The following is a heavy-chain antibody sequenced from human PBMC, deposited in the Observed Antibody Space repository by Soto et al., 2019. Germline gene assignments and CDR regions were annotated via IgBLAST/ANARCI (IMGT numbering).Heavy chain of an antibody. J-gene: IGHJ1*01. V-gene: IGHV1-18*01. Sequence: GASVKVSCKASGYTFTSYGISWVRQAPGQGLEWMGWISAYNGNTNYAQKLQGRVTMTTDTSTSTAYMELRSLRSDDTAVYYCAISSCSSTSCYALYFQHWGRGTLVTVSS. CDR2: ISAYNGNT. CDR3: AISSCSSTSCYALYFQH. D-gene: IGHD2-2*01. CDR1: GYTFTSYG.